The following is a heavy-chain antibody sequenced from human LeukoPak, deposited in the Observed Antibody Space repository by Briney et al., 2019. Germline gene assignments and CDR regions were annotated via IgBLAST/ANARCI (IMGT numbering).Heavy chain of an antibody. CDR2: INHSGST. D-gene: IGHD4-23*01. J-gene: IGHJ5*02. CDR3: ARGRFAVTPWPRDRVWFDP. V-gene: IGHV4-34*01. CDR1: GGSFSGYY. Sequence: SETLSLTCAVCGGSFSGYYWSWIRQPPGKGLEWIGEINHSGSTNYNPSLKSRVTISVDTSKNQFSLKLSSVTAADTAVYYCARGRFAVTPWPRDRVWFDPWGQGTLVTVSS.